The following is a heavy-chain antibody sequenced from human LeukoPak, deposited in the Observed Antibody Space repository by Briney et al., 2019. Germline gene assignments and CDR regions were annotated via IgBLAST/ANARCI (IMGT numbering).Heavy chain of an antibody. J-gene: IGHJ4*02. CDR1: RFTFSVHW. V-gene: IGHV3-74*01. D-gene: IGHD6-19*01. CDR3: ARDLYGYSSGWYPSGDY. CDR2: INPDESDK. Sequence: GGSLRLSCAASRFTFSVHWMHWVRQAPGKGLEWVSRINPDESDKAYADSVKGRFTISRDNAKNTLYLQMNSLRAEDTAVYYCARDLYGYSSGWYPSGDYWGQGTLVTVSS.